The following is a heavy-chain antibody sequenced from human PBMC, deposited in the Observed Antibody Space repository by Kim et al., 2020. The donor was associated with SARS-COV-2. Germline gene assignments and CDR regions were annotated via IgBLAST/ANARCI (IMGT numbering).Heavy chain of an antibody. D-gene: IGHD1-26*01. V-gene: IGHV4-61*01. CDR2: IYYSGST. Sequence: SETLSLTCTVSCGSVSSGSYYWSWIRQPPGKGLEWIGYIYYSGSTNYNPSLKSRVTISVDTSKNQFSLKLSSVTAADTAVYYCARVGWELWVDYWGQGTL. J-gene: IGHJ4*02. CDR3: ARVGWELWVDY. CDR1: CGSVSSGSYY.